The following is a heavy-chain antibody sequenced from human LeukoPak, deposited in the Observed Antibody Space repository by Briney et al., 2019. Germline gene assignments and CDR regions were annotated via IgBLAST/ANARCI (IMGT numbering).Heavy chain of an antibody. Sequence: GGSLRLSCAASGFTFSSYGMHWVHQAPGKGLEWVAVISYDGSNKYYADSVKGRFTISRDNSKNTLYLQMNSLRAEDTAVYYCARPRFGEIDYWGQGTLVTVSS. J-gene: IGHJ4*02. V-gene: IGHV3-30*03. CDR3: ARPRFGEIDY. D-gene: IGHD3-10*01. CDR2: ISYDGSNK. CDR1: GFTFSSYG.